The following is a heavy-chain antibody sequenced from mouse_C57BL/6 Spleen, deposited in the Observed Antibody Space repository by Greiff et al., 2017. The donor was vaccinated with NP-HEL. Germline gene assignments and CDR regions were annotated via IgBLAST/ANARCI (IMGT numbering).Heavy chain of an antibody. CDR2: ISDGGSYT. V-gene: IGHV5-4*01. J-gene: IGHJ2*01. Sequence: EVKLVESGGGLVKPGGSLKLSCAASGFTFSSYAMSWVRQTPEKRLEWVATISDGGSYTYYPDNVKGRFTISRDNAKNNLYLQMSHLKSEDTAMYYCAREGARLADYWGQGTTLTVSS. D-gene: IGHD3-1*01. CDR1: GFTFSSYA. CDR3: AREGARLADY.